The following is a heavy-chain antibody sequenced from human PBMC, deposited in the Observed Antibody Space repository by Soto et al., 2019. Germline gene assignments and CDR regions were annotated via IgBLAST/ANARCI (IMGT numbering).Heavy chain of an antibody. D-gene: IGHD2-15*01. V-gene: IGHV3-23*01. Sequence: GGSLRLSCEASGFSFCIYSMSWVRQAPGKGLEWLSTFTANGAKTYYADSVKGRFTISRDNSKNTLYLQMSSLRAEDTAVYYFDGSCYPVPHYFDYWGQGTLVTVSS. CDR3: DGSCYPVPHYFDY. CDR2: FTANGAKT. J-gene: IGHJ4*02. CDR1: GFSFCIYS.